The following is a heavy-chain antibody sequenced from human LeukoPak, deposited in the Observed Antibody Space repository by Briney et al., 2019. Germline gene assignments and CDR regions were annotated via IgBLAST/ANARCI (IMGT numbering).Heavy chain of an antibody. V-gene: IGHV3-11*01. D-gene: IGHD3-9*01. CDR1: GFTFSDYY. J-gene: IGHJ4*02. CDR3: ARASRYLRYFDY. CDR2: ISSSGSTI. Sequence: GGSLRLSCAASGFTFSDYYMSWIRQAPGKGLEWVSYISSSGSTIYHADSVKGRFTISRDNAKNSLYLQMNSLRAEDTAVYYCARASRYLRYFDYWGQGTLVTVSS.